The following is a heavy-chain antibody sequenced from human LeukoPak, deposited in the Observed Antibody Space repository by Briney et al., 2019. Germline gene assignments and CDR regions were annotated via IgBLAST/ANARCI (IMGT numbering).Heavy chain of an antibody. CDR1: GGSISSGGYY. J-gene: IGHJ5*02. D-gene: IGHD6-19*01. V-gene: IGHV4-39*07. CDR2: IYYSGST. Sequence: PSQTLSLTCTVSGGSISSGGYYWSWIRQPPGKGLEWIGSIYYSGSTYYNPSLKSRVTISVDTSKNQFSLKLSSVTAADTAVYYCARIGIAVAGTTNWFDPWGQGTLVTVSS. CDR3: ARIGIAVAGTTNWFDP.